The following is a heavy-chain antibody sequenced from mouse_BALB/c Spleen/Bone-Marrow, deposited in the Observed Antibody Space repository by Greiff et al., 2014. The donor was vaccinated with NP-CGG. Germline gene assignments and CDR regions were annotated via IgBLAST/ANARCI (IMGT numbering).Heavy chain of an antibody. J-gene: IGHJ2*01. CDR2: INSNGGST. V-gene: IGHV5-6-3*01. Sequence: EVQRVESGGGLVQPGGSLKLPCAASGFTFSSYGMSWVRQTPDKRLELVATINSNGGSTYYPDSVKGRFTISRDNAKNTLYLQMSSLKSEDTAMYYCARDYYGSSDYWGQGTTLTVSS. CDR3: ARDYYGSSDY. CDR1: GFTFSSYG. D-gene: IGHD1-1*01.